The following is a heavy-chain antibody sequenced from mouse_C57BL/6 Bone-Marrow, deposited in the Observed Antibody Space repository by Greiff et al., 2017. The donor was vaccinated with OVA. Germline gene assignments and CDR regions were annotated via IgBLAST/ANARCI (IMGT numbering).Heavy chain of an antibody. V-gene: IGHV1-19*01. CDR3: ARGERAMDY. CDR2: INPYNGGT. J-gene: IGHJ4*01. Sequence: EVKLVESGPVLVKPGASVKMSCKASGYTFTDYYMNWVKQSHGKSLEWIGVINPYNGGTSYNQKFKGKATLTVDKSSSTAYMELNSLTSEDSAVYYCARGERAMDYWGQGTSVTVSS. CDR1: GYTFTDYY.